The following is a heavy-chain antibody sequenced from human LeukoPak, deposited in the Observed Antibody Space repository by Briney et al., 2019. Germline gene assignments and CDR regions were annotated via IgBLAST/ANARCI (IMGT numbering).Heavy chain of an antibody. V-gene: IGHV3-74*01. CDR2: INSDGSST. CDR3: AVYDFWSGYYRDDAFDI. J-gene: IGHJ3*02. Sequence: GGSLRLSCAASGFTFSSYWMHWVRHAPGKGLVWVSRINSDGSSTSYADCVKGGFTISRDNAKNTLYLQMNSLRAEDTAVYYCAVYDFWSGYYRDDAFDIWGQGTMVTVSS. D-gene: IGHD3-3*01. CDR1: GFTFSSYW.